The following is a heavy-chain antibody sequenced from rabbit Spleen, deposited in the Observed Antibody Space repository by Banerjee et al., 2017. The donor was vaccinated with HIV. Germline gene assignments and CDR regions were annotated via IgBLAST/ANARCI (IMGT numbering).Heavy chain of an antibody. CDR2: IDPVFGST. CDR1: GIDFNSNYW. CDR3: ARDGAGSSYFNL. V-gene: IGHV1S43*01. Sequence: QEQLVESGGGLVQPGGSLKLSCKASGIDFNSNYWICWVRQAPGKGLEWIGYIDPVFGSTYYASWVNGRFTISSHNAQNTLYLQLNSLTAADTATYFCARDGAGSSYFNLWGPGTLVTVS. J-gene: IGHJ4*01. D-gene: IGHD8-1*01.